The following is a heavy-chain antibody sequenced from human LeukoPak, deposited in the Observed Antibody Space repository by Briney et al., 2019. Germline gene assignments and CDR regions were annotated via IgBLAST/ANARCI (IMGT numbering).Heavy chain of an antibody. CDR3: ARMGLILWFGELLRSGNWFDP. Sequence: SETLSLTCAVYGGSFSGYYWSWIRQPPGKGLEWIGEINHSGSTKYNPSLKSRVTISVDTSKNQFSLKLSSVTAADTAVYYCARMGLILWFGELLRSGNWFDPWGQGTLVTVSS. CDR2: INHSGST. J-gene: IGHJ5*02. D-gene: IGHD3-10*01. CDR1: GGSFSGYY. V-gene: IGHV4-34*01.